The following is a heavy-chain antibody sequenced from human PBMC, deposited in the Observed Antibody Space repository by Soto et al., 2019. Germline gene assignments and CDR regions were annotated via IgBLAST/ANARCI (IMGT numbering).Heavy chain of an antibody. CDR3: ARGCPYSSSWFCHFDY. CDR2: IWYDGSNK. D-gene: IGHD6-13*01. V-gene: IGHV3-33*01. CDR1: GFTFSSYG. J-gene: IGHJ4*02. Sequence: QVPLVESGGGVVQPGRSLRLSCAASGFTFSSYGMHWVRQAPGKGLEWVAVIWYDGSNKYYADSVKSRFTISRDNSKNTLYLQMNSLRAEDTAVYYCARGCPYSSSWFCHFDYWGQGTLVTVSS.